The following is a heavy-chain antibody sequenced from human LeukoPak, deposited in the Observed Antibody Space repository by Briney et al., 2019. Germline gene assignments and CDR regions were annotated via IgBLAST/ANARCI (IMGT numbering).Heavy chain of an antibody. CDR3: AKDWSITGTRGFDY. CDR2: ISYEGSNK. J-gene: IGHJ4*02. CDR1: GFTFSSYG. D-gene: IGHD1-20*01. V-gene: IGHV3-30*18. Sequence: GGSLRLSCAASGFTFSSYGMHWVRQAPGKGLEWVAVISYEGSNKYYAHTVKGRFTISRDNSKNTLYLQMNSLRAEDTAVYYCAKDWSITGTRGFDYWGQGTLVTVSS.